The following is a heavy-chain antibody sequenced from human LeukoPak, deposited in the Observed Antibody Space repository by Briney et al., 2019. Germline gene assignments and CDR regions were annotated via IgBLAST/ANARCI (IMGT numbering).Heavy chain of an antibody. D-gene: IGHD6-19*01. J-gene: IGHJ4*02. V-gene: IGHV4-59*08. CDR3: ARHGYFSSGWYGPTYYFDY. CDR1: GGSISSYY. Sequence: SETLSLTCTVSGGSISSYYWSWIRQPPGKGLEWIGYIYYSGSTYYNPSLKSRVTISVDTSKNQFSLKLSSVTAADTAVYYCARHGYFSSGWYGPTYYFDYWGQGTLVTVSS. CDR2: IYYSGST.